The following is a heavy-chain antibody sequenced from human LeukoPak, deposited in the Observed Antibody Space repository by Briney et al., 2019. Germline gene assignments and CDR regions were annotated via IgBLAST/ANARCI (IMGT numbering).Heavy chain of an antibody. V-gene: IGHV4-34*01. CDR2: INHSGST. J-gene: IGHJ4*02. CDR1: GGSFSGYY. CDR3: ARVRGLRLGELGAMRPRYFDY. Sequence: PSETLSLTCAVYGGSFSGYYWSWIRQPPGKGLEWIGEINHSGSTNYNPSLKSRVTISVDTSKNQFSLKLSSVTAADTAVYYCARVRGLRLGELGAMRPRYFDYWGQGTLVTVSS. D-gene: IGHD3-16*01.